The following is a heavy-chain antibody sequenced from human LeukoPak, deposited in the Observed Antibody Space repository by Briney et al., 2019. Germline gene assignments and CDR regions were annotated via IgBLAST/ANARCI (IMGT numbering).Heavy chain of an antibody. CDR2: IIPIFGTA. J-gene: IGHJ5*02. V-gene: IGHV1-69*05. CDR1: GYTFTSYY. Sequence: GASVKVSCKASGYTFTSYYMHWVRQAPGQGLEWMGRIIPIFGTANYAQKFQGRVTITTDESTSTAYMELSSLGSEDTAVYYCARDRGGDYQKNWFDPWGQGTLVTVSS. D-gene: IGHD4-17*01. CDR3: ARDRGGDYQKNWFDP.